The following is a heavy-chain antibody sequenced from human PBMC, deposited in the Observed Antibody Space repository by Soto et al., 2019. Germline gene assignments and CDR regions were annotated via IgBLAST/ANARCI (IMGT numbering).Heavy chain of an antibody. CDR2: ISGSGGST. CDR1: GFTFSSYA. D-gene: IGHD5-18*01. V-gene: IGHV3-23*01. CDR3: AKNNGFSYGYLNY. J-gene: IGHJ4*02. Sequence: GGSLRLSCAASGFTFSSYAMSWVRQAPGKGLEWVSAISGSGGSTYYADSVKGRFTISRDNSKKTLFLQMNSLRAEDTAVYYCAKNNGFSYGYLNYWGQGTLVTVSS.